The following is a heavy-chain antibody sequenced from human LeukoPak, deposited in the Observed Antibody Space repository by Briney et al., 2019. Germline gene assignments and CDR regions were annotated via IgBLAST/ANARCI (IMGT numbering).Heavy chain of an antibody. D-gene: IGHD3-9*01. V-gene: IGHV3-30*18. CDR2: ISYDGRTQ. CDR3: AKAGTILLNYDILTGYYNYFDY. J-gene: IGHJ4*02. Sequence: PRRSLRLSCAASGFSFSYYAMHWVRQVSGKGLEWVAVISYDGRTQYYEDSVKGRFTISRDNSKNTLYLQMNSLRAEDTAVYYCAKAGTILLNYDILTGYYNYFDYWGQGTLVTVSS. CDR1: GFSFSYYA.